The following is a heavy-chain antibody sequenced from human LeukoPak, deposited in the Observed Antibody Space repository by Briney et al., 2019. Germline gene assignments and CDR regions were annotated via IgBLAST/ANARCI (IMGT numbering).Heavy chain of an antibody. Sequence: GGSLRLSCAASGFTFSSYAMLWVRQAPGKGLVGVAVISYDGSNKYYADSVKGQFTISRDNSKNTLYLQMNSLRAEDAAVYYCARDLDTAPAAIDYWGQGTLVTVSS. V-gene: IGHV3-30*01. CDR1: GFTFSSYA. J-gene: IGHJ4*02. D-gene: IGHD5-18*01. CDR3: ARDLDTAPAAIDY. CDR2: ISYDGSNK.